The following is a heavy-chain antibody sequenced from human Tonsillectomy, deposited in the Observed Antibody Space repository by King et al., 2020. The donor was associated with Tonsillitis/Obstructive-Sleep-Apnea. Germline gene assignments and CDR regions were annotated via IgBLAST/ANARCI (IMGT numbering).Heavy chain of an antibody. V-gene: IGHV3-48*03. Sequence: VQLVESGGGLVQPGGSLRLSCAASGFTFSSYEMNWVRQSPGKGLEWVSYIGTSGSPIYYADSVKGRFTISRDNAKNSLYLQMNSLRAEDTAVYYCASGYYYDSSAYYPSPWGQGTLVTVSS. CDR3: ASGYYYDSSAYYPSP. J-gene: IGHJ5*02. CDR1: GFTFSSYE. D-gene: IGHD3-22*01. CDR2: IGTSGSPI.